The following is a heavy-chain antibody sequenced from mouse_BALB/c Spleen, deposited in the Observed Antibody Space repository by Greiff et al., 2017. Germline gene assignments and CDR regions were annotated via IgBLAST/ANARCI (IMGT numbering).Heavy chain of an antibody. Sequence: DVQLQESGGGLVQPGGSRKLSCAASGFTFSSFGMHWVRQAPEKGLEWVAYISSGSSTIYYADTVKGRFTISRDNPKNTLFLQMTSLRSEDTAMYYCARKGAYYRYDGYAMDYWGQGTSVTVSS. J-gene: IGHJ4*01. CDR3: ARKGAYYRYDGYAMDY. CDR1: GFTFSSFG. V-gene: IGHV5-17*02. CDR2: ISSGSSTI. D-gene: IGHD2-14*01.